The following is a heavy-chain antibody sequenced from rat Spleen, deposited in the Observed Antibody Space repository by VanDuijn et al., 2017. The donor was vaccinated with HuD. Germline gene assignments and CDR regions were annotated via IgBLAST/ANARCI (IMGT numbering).Heavy chain of an antibody. V-gene: IGHV5-7*01. D-gene: IGHD4-6*01. CDR1: GFTFSDYN. J-gene: IGHJ3*01. CDR2: ISYDGSST. Sequence: EVQLVESDGGLVQPGRSLKLSCAASGFTFSDYNMAWVRQAPKKGLEWVATISYDGSSTYYRDSVKGRFTISRDNAKSTLYLQMDSLRSEDTATYYCARFGIPNWFAYWGQGTLVTVSS. CDR3: ARFGIPNWFAY.